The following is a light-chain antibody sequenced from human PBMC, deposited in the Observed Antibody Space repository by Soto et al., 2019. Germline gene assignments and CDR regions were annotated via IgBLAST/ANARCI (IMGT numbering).Light chain of an antibody. Sequence: EIVLTQSPGTLSLSPGERATLSCRASQSVSSSYLAWYQQKPGQAPKLLIFGASIRATDIPDRFSGSGSGTDFTLTISSLQSEDSAVYYCHQYNSWPRGTFGPGTKVEIK. CDR3: HQYNSWPRGT. V-gene: IGKV3-20*01. CDR2: GAS. CDR1: QSVSSSY. J-gene: IGKJ3*01.